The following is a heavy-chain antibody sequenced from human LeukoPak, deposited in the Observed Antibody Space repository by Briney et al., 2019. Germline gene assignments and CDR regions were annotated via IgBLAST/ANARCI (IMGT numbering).Heavy chain of an antibody. D-gene: IGHD2-15*01. CDR2: IWYDGSNK. CDR1: GFTFSNFG. V-gene: IGHV3-33*01. CDR3: ARVMPYCSGGSCYSLDY. J-gene: IGHJ4*02. Sequence: GGSLRLSCAASGFTFSNFGIHWVRQAPGKGLEWVTLIWYDGSNKYYADSVKGRFTISRDNSKNTLYLQMNSLRAEDTAVYYCARVMPYCSGGSCYSLDYWGQGTLVTVSS.